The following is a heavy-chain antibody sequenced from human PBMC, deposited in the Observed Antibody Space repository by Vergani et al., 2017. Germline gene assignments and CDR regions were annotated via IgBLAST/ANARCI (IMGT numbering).Heavy chain of an antibody. CDR2: IRASGAPT. CDR3: ASAYGRYDCFDY. D-gene: IGHD1-20*01. Sequence: EVQLLESGGSLKQPGGSVRLSCAASGFTFSTYAMHWVRQAPGKGLGCVSDIRASGAPTYYADSVKGRVTISRDNSKNTLYLQMNSLRVEDTAVYYCASAYGRYDCFDYWGQRTLVTVSS. J-gene: IGHJ4*01. V-gene: IGHV3-23*01. CDR1: GFTFSTYA.